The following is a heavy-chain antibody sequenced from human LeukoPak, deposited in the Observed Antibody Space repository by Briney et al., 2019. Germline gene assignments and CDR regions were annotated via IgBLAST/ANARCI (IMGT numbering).Heavy chain of an antibody. CDR3: AKAIREGYCSSTSCLPFDY. CDR2: ISSSSSYI. V-gene: IGHV3-23*01. Sequence: GGSLRLSCAASGFTFSSYAMSWVRQAPGKGLEWVSSISSSSSYIYYADSVKGRFTISRDNSKNTLYLQMNSLRAEDTAVYYCAKAIREGYCSSTSCLPFDYWGQGTLVTVSS. D-gene: IGHD2-2*01. J-gene: IGHJ4*02. CDR1: GFTFSSYA.